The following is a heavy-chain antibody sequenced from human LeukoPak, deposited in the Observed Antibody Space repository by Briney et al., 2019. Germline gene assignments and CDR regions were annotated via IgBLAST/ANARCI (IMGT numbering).Heavy chain of an antibody. CDR1: GGSISGYY. CDR2: IFSSGST. J-gene: IGHJ4*02. Sequence: SETLSLTCTVSGGSISGYYWSWIRQPPGKGLEWIGYIFSSGSTNYNPSLKSRVTISEDTSVNQFSLKLSSVTAADTAVYYCARHYYDRSDSYSFDYWGQRTLVTVSS. CDR3: ARHYYDRSDSYSFDY. D-gene: IGHD3-22*01. V-gene: IGHV4-59*08.